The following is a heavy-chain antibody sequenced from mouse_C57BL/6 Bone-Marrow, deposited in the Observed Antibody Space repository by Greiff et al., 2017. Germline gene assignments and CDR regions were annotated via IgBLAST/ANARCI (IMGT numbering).Heavy chain of an antibody. CDR2: IYPRSGNT. V-gene: IGHV1-81*01. J-gene: IGHJ1*03. Sequence: VMLVESGAELARPGASVKLSCKASGYTFTSYGISWVKQRTGQGLEWIGEIYPRSGNTYYNEKFKGKATLTADKSSSTAYMELRSLTSEDSAVYFCARCPITTVVATPYWYFDVWGTGTTVTVSS. CDR1: GYTFTSYG. CDR3: ARCPITTVVATPYWYFDV. D-gene: IGHD1-1*01.